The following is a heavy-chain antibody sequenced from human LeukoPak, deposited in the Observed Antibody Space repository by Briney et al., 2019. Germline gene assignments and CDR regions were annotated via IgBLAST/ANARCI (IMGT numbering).Heavy chain of an antibody. D-gene: IGHD3-10*01. J-gene: IGHJ6*02. CDR3: AKDSYGTGYGTDV. Sequence: GGSLRLSCAASGFTFSSYAMSWVRQAPGKGLEWVSGISGSGGNTYYADSVKGRFTISRDSPKNTLHLQMNALRAEDTAVYYCAKDSYGTGYGTDVWGQGTTVTVSS. CDR2: ISGSGGNT. CDR1: GFTFSSYA. V-gene: IGHV3-23*01.